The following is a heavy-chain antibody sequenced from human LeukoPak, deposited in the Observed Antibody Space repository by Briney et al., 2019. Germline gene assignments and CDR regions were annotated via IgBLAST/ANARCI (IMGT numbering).Heavy chain of an antibody. D-gene: IGHD6-6*01. J-gene: IGHJ5*02. V-gene: IGHV1-18*01. CDR2: ISAYNGNT. CDR1: GYTFTSYG. Sequence: ASVKVSCKASGYTFTSYGISWVRQAPGQGLEWMGWISAYNGNTNYAQKLQGRVTMTTDTSTSTAYMELSSLRSEDTAVYYCARESSSSSWFDPWGQGTLVTVSS. CDR3: ARESSSSSWFDP.